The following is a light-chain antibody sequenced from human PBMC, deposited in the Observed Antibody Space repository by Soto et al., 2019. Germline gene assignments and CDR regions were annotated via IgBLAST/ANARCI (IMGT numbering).Light chain of an antibody. CDR3: NSYTKNTPFV. Sequence: QPVLTQPASVSGSPGQSITISCTGTSSDVGGYNYVSWFQQHPGKAPKLMIYEVSNRPSGVSNRFSGSRSGNPASLTISGLQSEDEAEYYCNSYTKNTPFVFGTGTKLTVL. CDR1: SSDVGGYNY. V-gene: IGLV2-14*01. CDR2: EVS. J-gene: IGLJ1*01.